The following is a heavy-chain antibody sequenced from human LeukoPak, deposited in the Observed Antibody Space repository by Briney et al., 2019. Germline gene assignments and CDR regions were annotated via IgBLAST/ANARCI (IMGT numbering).Heavy chain of an antibody. Sequence: SETLSLTCAVSGGSVSSGSYYWSWIRQPPGKGLEWIGYIYYSGSTNYNPSLKSRVTISVDTSKNQFSLKLSSVTAADTAVYYCARAPLYYFDYWGQGTLVTVSS. CDR2: IYYSGST. V-gene: IGHV4-61*01. CDR1: GGSVSSGSYY. J-gene: IGHJ4*02. CDR3: ARAPLYYFDY.